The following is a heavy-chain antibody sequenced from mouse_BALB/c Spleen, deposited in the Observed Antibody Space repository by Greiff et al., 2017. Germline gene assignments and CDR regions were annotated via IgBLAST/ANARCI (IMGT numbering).Heavy chain of an antibody. CDR3: ARPRGNNWDYYAMDY. V-gene: IGHV4-1*02. CDR1: GFDFSRYW. J-gene: IGHJ4*01. D-gene: IGHD4-1*02. Sequence: EVHLVESGGGLVQPGGSLKLSCAASGFDFSRYWMSWVRQAPGKGLEWIGEINPDSSTINYTPSLKDKFIISRDNAKNTLYLQMSKVRSEDTALYYCARPRGNNWDYYAMDYWGQGTSVTVSS. CDR2: INPDSSTI.